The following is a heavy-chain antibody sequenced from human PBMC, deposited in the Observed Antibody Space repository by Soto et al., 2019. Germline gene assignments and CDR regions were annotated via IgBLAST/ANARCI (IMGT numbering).Heavy chain of an antibody. CDR2: IWYDGSNK. D-gene: IGHD4-17*01. CDR1: GFTFSSYG. Sequence: QVQLVESGGGVVQPGRSLRLSCAASGFTFSSYGMHWVRQAPGKGLEWVAVIWYDGSNKYYADSVKGRFTISRDNSKNTLYLQMNSLRAEDTAVYYCARDLGDYGAYVPMDVWGKGTTVTVSS. V-gene: IGHV3-33*01. CDR3: ARDLGDYGAYVPMDV. J-gene: IGHJ6*03.